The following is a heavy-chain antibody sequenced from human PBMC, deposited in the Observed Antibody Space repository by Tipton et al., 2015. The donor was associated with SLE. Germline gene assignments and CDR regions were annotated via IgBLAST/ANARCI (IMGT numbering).Heavy chain of an antibody. CDR1: GFTFRNHA. CDR3: ATMKYY. J-gene: IGHJ4*02. V-gene: IGHV3-7*01. Sequence: GSLRLSCAASGFTFRNHALSWVRQAPGKGLEWVANIKKDGSEKYYVDSVKGRFTSSRDNAKNSVYLQLNSLRAEDSAVYYCATMKYYWGQGTPVTVSS. CDR2: IKKDGSEK.